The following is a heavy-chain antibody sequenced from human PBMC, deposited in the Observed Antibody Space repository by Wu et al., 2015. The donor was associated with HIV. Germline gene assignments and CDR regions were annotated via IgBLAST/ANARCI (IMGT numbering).Heavy chain of an antibody. J-gene: IGHJ4*02. CDR2: MNPKSGNT. CDR1: GYTFTTYD. D-gene: IGHD6-19*01. CDR3: VRALGWLVPFDY. V-gene: IGHV1-8*01. Sequence: QVQLVQSGAEVKKPGASVKVSCKASGYTFTTYDINWVRQATGQGLEWMGWMNPKSGNTGYAQKFQGRVTMTKDTSTNTAYMELSSLRSEDTAVYYCVRALGWLVPFDYWGQGTL.